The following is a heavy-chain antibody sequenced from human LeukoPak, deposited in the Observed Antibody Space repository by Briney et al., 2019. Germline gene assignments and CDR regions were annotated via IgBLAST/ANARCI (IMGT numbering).Heavy chain of an antibody. CDR2: INSDGSST. V-gene: IGHV3-74*01. D-gene: IGHD1-20*01. CDR3: ASGKYNWNYDY. Sequence: GGSLRLSCAASGFTFNSYWMHWVRQAPGKGLVWVSRINSDGSSTSYADSVKGRLTISRDNAKNTLYLQMNSLRAEDTAVYYCASGKYNWNYDYWGQGTLVTVSP. J-gene: IGHJ4*02. CDR1: GFTFNSYW.